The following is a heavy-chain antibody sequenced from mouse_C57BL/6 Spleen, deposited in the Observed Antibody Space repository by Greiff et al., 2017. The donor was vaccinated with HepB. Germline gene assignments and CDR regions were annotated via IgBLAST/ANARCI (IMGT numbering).Heavy chain of an antibody. J-gene: IGHJ1*03. V-gene: IGHV1-62-2*01. CDR3: ARHEDAYYGSSSWYFDV. Sequence: VQLQESGAELVKPGASVKLSCKASGYTFTEYTIHWVKQRSGQGLEWIGWFYPGSGSIKYNEKFKDKATLTADKSSSTVYMELSRLTSEDSAVYFCARHEDAYYGSSSWYFDVWGTGTTVTVSS. CDR1: GYTFTEYT. D-gene: IGHD1-1*01. CDR2: FYPGSGSI.